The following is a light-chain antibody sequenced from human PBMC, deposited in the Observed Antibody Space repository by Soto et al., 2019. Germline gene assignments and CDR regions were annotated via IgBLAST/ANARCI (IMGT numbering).Light chain of an antibody. CDR1: RSLSSD. Sequence: IVLMQSPDTLSLSPGERATLSCRASRSLSSDYLAWYPQKPGQAPRLLIYDASTRAPGFPARFSGSGSGTEFTLTISSLQSEDFAVYYCQQYDDWPLTFGQGTRLEIK. CDR2: DAS. J-gene: IGKJ5*01. CDR3: QQYDDWPLT. V-gene: IGKV3-15*01.